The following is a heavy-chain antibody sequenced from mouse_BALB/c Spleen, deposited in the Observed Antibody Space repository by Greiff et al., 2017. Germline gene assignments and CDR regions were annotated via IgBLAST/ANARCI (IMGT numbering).Heavy chain of an antibody. CDR1: GFTFSSYA. CDR2: ISSGGST. J-gene: IGHJ3*01. Sequence: EVQVVESGGGLVKPGGSLKLSCAASGFTFSSYAMSWVRQTPEKRLEWVASISSGGSTYYPDSVKGRFTISRDNARNILYLQMSSLRSEDTAMYYCARGEITTATRWFAYWGQGTLVTVSA. V-gene: IGHV5-6-5*01. D-gene: IGHD1-2*01. CDR3: ARGEITTATRWFAY.